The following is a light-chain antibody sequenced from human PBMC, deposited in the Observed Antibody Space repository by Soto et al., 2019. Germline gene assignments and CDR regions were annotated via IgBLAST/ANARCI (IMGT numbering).Light chain of an antibody. CDR2: SNN. CDR3: AAWDDSLNGPVV. V-gene: IGLV1-44*01. Sequence: QSVLTQPPSASGTPGQRVTISCSGSSSNIGSNTVNWYQQLPGTAPKLLIYSNNHRPSGVPDPFSGSKSSTSTSLAISGLQSEDEDDYYCAAWDDSLNGPVVFGGGTKLTVL. J-gene: IGLJ2*01. CDR1: SSNIGSNT.